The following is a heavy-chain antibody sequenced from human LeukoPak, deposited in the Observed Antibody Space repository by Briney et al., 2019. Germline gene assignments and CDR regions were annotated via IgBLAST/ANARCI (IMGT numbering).Heavy chain of an antibody. CDR3: AREATVINNWFDP. D-gene: IGHD4-11*01. Sequence: PSETLSLTCTVSGGSISSSSYYWGWIRQPPGKGLEWIGSIYYSGSTYCNPSLKSRVTISVDTSKNQSSLKLSSVTAADTAVYYCAREATVINNWFDPWGQGTLVTVSS. J-gene: IGHJ5*02. CDR1: GGSISSSSYY. CDR2: IYYSGST. V-gene: IGHV4-39*07.